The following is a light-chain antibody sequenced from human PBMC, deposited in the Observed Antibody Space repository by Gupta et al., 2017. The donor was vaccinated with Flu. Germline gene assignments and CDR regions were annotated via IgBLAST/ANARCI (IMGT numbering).Light chain of an antibody. J-gene: IGKJ1*01. Sequence: DIQMTQSPSSLSASVGDRVSFTCQASHDISNSLNWYQQKPRKAPKLLIYAASNVETGVPSRFSGSGSGTGFTFTISSLQPDEIGTYYCQHYYNLPQTFGQGTKVEI. CDR3: QHYYNLPQT. CDR2: AAS. CDR1: HDISNS. V-gene: IGKV1-33*01.